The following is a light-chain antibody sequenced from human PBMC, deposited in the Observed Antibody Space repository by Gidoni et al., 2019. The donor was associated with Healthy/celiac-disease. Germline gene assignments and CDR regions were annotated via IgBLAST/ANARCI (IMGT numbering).Light chain of an antibody. CDR3: QQYNNWPPPIT. V-gene: IGKV3-15*01. J-gene: IGKJ5*01. CDR2: GAP. CDR1: QSVSSN. Sequence: EIVMTQSLATLSVSPGERATLSCRASQSVSSNLDWYQQKPGQATRLLIYGAPTRATGIPARFSGSGSGTEFTLTISSLQSEDFVVYYCQQYNNWPPPITFGQGTRLEIK.